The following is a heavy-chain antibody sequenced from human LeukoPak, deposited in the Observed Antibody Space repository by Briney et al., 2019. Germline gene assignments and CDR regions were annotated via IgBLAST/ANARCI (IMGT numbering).Heavy chain of an antibody. CDR1: GFTFSSYA. CDR2: ISGSGGST. Sequence: GGSPRLSCAASGFTFSSYAMSWVRQAPGKGLEWVSAISGSGGSTYYADSVKGRFTISRDNSKNTLYLRMNSLRAEDTAVYYCAKLGGFGYYFDYWGQGTLVTVSS. CDR3: AKLGGFGYYFDY. V-gene: IGHV3-23*01. D-gene: IGHD3-16*01. J-gene: IGHJ4*02.